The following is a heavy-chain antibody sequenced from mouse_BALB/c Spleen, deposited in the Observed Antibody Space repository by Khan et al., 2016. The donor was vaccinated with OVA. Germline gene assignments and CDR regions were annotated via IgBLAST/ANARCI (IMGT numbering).Heavy chain of an antibody. J-gene: IGHJ4*01. D-gene: IGHD2-1*01. CDR1: GFNIKDTY. V-gene: IGHV14-3*02. CDR2: IDPANGNT. Sequence: VQLQQSGAELVKPGASVKLSCTASGFNIKDTYMHWVKQRPEQGLEWIGRIDPANGNTNYDPKFQGKATITADTSSNTAYLQLSSLTSEDTAVYYCARNGNYCYAMDYWGQGTSVTVSS. CDR3: ARNGNYCYAMDY.